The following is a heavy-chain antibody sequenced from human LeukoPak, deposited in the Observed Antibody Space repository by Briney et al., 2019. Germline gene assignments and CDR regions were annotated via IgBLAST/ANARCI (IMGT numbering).Heavy chain of an antibody. CDR1: GFTFSTYA. CDR3: ARDIRTIFGVVNFDY. Sequence: GGSLRLSCAASGFTFSTYAMHWVRQAPGKGLEWVALISYDGSNYYYADSVKGRFTISRDNAKNSLYLQMNSLRAEDTAVYYCARDIRTIFGVVNFDYWGQGTLVTVSS. CDR2: ISYDGSNY. D-gene: IGHD3-3*01. V-gene: IGHV3-30-3*01. J-gene: IGHJ4*02.